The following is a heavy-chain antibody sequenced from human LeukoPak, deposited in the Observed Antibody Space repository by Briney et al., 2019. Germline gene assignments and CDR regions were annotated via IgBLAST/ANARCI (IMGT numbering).Heavy chain of an antibody. CDR3: ARGGYSSSSLDY. J-gene: IGHJ4*02. CDR1: GFTFSSYS. CDR2: ISSSSSYI. D-gene: IGHD6-6*01. Sequence: PGGSLRLSCAASGFTFSSYSMHWVRQAPGKGLEWVSSISSSSSYIYYADSVKGRFTISRDNAKNSLYLQMNSLRAEDTAVYYCARGGYSSSSLDYWGQGTLVTVSS. V-gene: IGHV3-21*01.